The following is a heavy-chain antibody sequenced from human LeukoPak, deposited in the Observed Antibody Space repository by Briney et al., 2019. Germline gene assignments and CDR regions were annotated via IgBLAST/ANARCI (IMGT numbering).Heavy chain of an antibody. J-gene: IGHJ4*02. CDR2: IYSGETT. D-gene: IGHD5-18*01. V-gene: IGHV3-66*01. CDR1: GFTVSSSY. Sequence: PGGSLRLSCAASGFTVSSSYMSWVRQAPGRGLEWVSIIYSGETTYYADSVKGGFTISRDTSKNTLYLQMNSLRAEDTAVYFCARVNGYGGFDYWGQGTLVTVSS. CDR3: ARVNGYGGFDY.